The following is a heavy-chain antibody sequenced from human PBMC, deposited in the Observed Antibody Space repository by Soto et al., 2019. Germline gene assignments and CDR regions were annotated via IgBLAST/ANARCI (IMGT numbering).Heavy chain of an antibody. CDR2: INHSGST. D-gene: IGHD6-6*01. J-gene: IGHJ4*02. CDR1: GGSFSGYY. CDR3: ASRDGIAARLNYFDY. Sequence: SETLSLTCAVYGGSFSGYYWSWIRQPPGKGLEWIGEINHSGSTNYNPSLKSRVTISVDTSKNQFSLKLSSVTAADTAVYYCASRDGIAARLNYFDYWGQGTMGTVSS. V-gene: IGHV4-34*01.